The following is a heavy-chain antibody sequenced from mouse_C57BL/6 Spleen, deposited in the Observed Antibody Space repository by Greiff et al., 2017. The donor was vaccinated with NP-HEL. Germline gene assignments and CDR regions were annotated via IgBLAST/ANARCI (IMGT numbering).Heavy chain of an antibody. J-gene: IGHJ1*03. D-gene: IGHD1-1*01. CDR2: ISSGSSTI. Sequence: EVNVVESGGGLVKPGGSLKLSCAASGFTFSDYGMHWVRQAPEKGLEWVAYISSGSSTIYYADTMKGRFTISRDTAKNTLFLQMTSLRSEDTAMYYCARPAITTVVAHFDVWGTGTTVTVSS. V-gene: IGHV5-17*01. CDR3: ARPAITTVVAHFDV. CDR1: GFTFSDYG.